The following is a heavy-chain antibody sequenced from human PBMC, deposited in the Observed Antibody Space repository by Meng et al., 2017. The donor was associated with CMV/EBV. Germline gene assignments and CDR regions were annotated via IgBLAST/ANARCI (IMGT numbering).Heavy chain of an antibody. CDR2: ISSSSSTI. CDR3: ARDGEVGATLYYYGMDV. D-gene: IGHD1-26*01. CDR1: GFTFSSYS. J-gene: IGHJ6*02. Sequence: GGSLRLSCAASGFTFSSYSMNWVRQAPGKGLEWVSYISSSSSTIYYADSVKGRFTISRDNAKNSLYLQMNSLRAEDTAVYYCARDGEVGATLYYYGMDVWGQGTTVTVSS. V-gene: IGHV3-48*04.